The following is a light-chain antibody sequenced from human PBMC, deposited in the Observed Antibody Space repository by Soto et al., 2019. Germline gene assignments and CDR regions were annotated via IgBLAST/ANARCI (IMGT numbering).Light chain of an antibody. CDR1: SSDVGGYNY. Sequence: QSVLTQPASVSGSPGKSITISCTGTSSDVGGYNYVSWYQQHPGKAPKLMIYEVSNRPSGVSNRFSGSKSGNTASLTISGLQAEDEADYYCSSYTSSSTLVFGTGNKLTVL. CDR2: EVS. CDR3: SSYTSSSTLV. V-gene: IGLV2-14*01. J-gene: IGLJ1*01.